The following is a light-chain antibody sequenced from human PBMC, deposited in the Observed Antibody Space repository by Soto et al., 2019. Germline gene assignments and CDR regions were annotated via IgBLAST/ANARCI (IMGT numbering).Light chain of an antibody. V-gene: IGLV1-51*02. J-gene: IGLJ2*01. CDR1: SSNVGNNY. CDR3: GTWDSSLSAHVV. CDR2: ENN. Sequence: QSVLTQPPSVSAPPGQKVTISCSGSSSNVGNNYVSWYQYLPGTAPKLLIYENNKRPSGIPDRFSGSKSGTSATLGITGLQTGDEADYYCGTWDSSLSAHVVFGGGTKVTVL.